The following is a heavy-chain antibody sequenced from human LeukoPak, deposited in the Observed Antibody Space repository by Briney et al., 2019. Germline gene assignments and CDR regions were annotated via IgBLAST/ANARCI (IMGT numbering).Heavy chain of an antibody. Sequence: PGGSLRLSCAASGFTFSSYWMSWVRQAPGKGLEWVANIKQDGSEKYYVDSVKGRFTISRDNAKNSLYLQMNSLRAEDTAVYYCARDPVLLWFGELLSGGFDYWGQGTLVTVSS. CDR2: IKQDGSEK. CDR1: GFTFSSYW. D-gene: IGHD3-10*01. V-gene: IGHV3-7*01. J-gene: IGHJ4*02. CDR3: ARDPVLLWFGELLSGGFDY.